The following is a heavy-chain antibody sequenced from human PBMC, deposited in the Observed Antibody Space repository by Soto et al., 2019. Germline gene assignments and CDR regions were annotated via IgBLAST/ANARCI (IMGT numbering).Heavy chain of an antibody. CDR3: ARYRIAARPYYFDS. CDR1: GYTFTSYA. Sequence: ASVKVSCKASGYTFTSYAMHWVRQAPGQRLEWMGWINAGNGNTKYSQKFQGRATIPRDTSASTAYMELSSLRSEDTAVYYCARYRIAARPYYFDSWGQGTLVTVSS. D-gene: IGHD6-6*01. CDR2: INAGNGNT. V-gene: IGHV1-3*01. J-gene: IGHJ4*02.